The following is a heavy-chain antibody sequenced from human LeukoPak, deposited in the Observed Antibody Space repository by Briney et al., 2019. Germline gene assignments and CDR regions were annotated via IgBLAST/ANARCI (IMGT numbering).Heavy chain of an antibody. V-gene: IGHV4-39*07. Sequence: SETLSLTCTVSGGSISSSSYYWGWIRQPPGKGLEWIGSIYYSGSTYYNPSLKSRVTISVDTSKNQFSLKLSSVTAADTAVYYCARQNRGSYGQYDLWGQGTLVTVSS. D-gene: IGHD1-26*01. CDR1: GGSISSSSYY. J-gene: IGHJ4*02. CDR3: ARQNRGSYGQYDL. CDR2: IYYSGST.